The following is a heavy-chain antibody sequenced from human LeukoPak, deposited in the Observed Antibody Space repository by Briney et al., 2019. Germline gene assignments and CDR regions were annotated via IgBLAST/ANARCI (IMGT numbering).Heavy chain of an antibody. V-gene: IGHV1-2*02. CDR2: INPNSGGT. J-gene: IGHJ4*02. Sequence: ASVTVSCKASGYTFTGYYMHWVRQAPGQGREWMGWINPNSGGTNYTQKFQGRVTITRDTSISTAYMDLSRLRSDDTAVYYCARGSIVGATFDYFDYWGQGTLVTVSS. CDR1: GYTFTGYY. D-gene: IGHD1-26*01. CDR3: ARGSIVGATFDYFDY.